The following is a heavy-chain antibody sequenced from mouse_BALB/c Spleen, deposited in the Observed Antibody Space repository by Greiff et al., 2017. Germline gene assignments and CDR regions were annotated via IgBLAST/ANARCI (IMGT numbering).Heavy chain of an antibody. CDR3: ARLKDGSSYGAMDY. V-gene: IGHV1-18*01. Sequence: VQLQQSGPELVKPGASMKISCKASGYSFTGYTMNWVKQSHGKNLEWIGLINPYNGGTSYNQKFKGKATLTVDKSSSTAYMELRSLTSEDSAVYYCARLKDGSSYGAMDYWGQGTSVTVSS. CDR2: INPYNGGT. D-gene: IGHD1-1*01. J-gene: IGHJ4*01. CDR1: GYSFTGYT.